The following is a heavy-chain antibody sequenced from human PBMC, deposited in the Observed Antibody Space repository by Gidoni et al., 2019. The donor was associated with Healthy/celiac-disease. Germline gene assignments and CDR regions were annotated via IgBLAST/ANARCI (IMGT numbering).Heavy chain of an antibody. V-gene: IGHV3-74*01. CDR1: GFPFSSYW. CDR3: ARMTPYYYDSDY. J-gene: IGHJ4*02. Sequence: FCAASGFPFSSYWLHWVRQAPGKGLVWVSRINSDGSSTSYADSVKGRFTISRDNAKNTLYLQMNSLRAEDTAVYYCARMTPYYYDSDYWGQGTLVTVSS. CDR2: INSDGSST. D-gene: IGHD3-22*01.